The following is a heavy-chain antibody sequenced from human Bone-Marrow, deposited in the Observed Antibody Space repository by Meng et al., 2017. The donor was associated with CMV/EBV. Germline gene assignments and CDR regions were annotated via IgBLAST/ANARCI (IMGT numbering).Heavy chain of an antibody. Sequence: GGSLRLSCAASGLTFSSYAMYWVRQAPGKGPEWVAVISYDGSNKYYADSVKGRFTISRDNSKNTLYLQMNSLRADDTAVYYCAKEDITIFGVAPIDYWGQGTLVTVSS. D-gene: IGHD3-3*01. V-gene: IGHV3-30-3*01. J-gene: IGHJ4*02. CDR1: GLTFSSYA. CDR3: AKEDITIFGVAPIDY. CDR2: ISYDGSNK.